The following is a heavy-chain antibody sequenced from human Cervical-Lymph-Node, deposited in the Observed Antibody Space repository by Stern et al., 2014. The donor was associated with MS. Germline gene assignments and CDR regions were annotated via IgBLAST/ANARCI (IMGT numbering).Heavy chain of an antibody. CDR3: ARDVPPQWGYGDYAPLDY. D-gene: IGHD4-17*01. J-gene: IGHJ4*02. V-gene: IGHV1-18*01. Sequence: VQLVESGAEVKKPGASVKVSCKASGYTFINYGISWGRQAPGQGLEWMAWISPYNGETNYAQSLRGRVTMTTDTSTDTAYMELRSLRSDDTAVYYCARDVPPQWGYGDYAPLDYWGQGTLVTVSS. CDR2: ISPYNGET. CDR1: GYTFINYG.